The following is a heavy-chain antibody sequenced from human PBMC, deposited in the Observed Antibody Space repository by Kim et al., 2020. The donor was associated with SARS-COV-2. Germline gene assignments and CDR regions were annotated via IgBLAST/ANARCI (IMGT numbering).Heavy chain of an antibody. V-gene: IGHV4-34*01. J-gene: IGHJ4*02. D-gene: IGHD1-26*01. Sequence: PSLKSRVTISVDTSKNQFSLKLSSVTAADTAVYYCSRYFDSGSSPTFDYWGQGTLVTVSS. CDR3: SRYFDSGSSPTFDY.